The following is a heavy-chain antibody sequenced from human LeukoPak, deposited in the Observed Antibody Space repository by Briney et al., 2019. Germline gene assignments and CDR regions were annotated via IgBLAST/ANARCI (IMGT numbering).Heavy chain of an antibody. CDR3: ARAGGYCSGGSCYGWGDYFDY. J-gene: IGHJ4*02. D-gene: IGHD2-15*01. Sequence: ASVKVSCKASGGTFSSYAISWVRQAPGQGLEWMGGIIPICGTANYAQKFQGRVTITADESTSTAYMELSSLRSEDTAVYYCARAGGYCSGGSCYGWGDYFDYWGQGTLVTVSS. V-gene: IGHV1-69*13. CDR1: GGTFSSYA. CDR2: IIPICGTA.